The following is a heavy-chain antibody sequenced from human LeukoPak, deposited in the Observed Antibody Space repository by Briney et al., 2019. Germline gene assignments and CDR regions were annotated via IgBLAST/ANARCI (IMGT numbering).Heavy chain of an antibody. D-gene: IGHD3-10*01. CDR2: IDPSDSYT. CDR1: GYSFTSYW. Sequence: GESLKISCKGSGYSFTSYWITWVRQMPGKGLEWMGRIDPSDSYTSYSPSFQGHVTISADKSISTAYLQWSSLEASDTAMYYCTRHSYGSGNPTFDYWGQGTLVTVSS. CDR3: TRHSYGSGNPTFDY. V-gene: IGHV5-10-1*01. J-gene: IGHJ4*02.